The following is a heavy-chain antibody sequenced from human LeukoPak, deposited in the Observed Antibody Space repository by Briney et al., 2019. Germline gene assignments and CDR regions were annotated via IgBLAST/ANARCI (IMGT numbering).Heavy chain of an antibody. CDR1: GYSISSGYY. J-gene: IGHJ3*02. Sequence: SVTLSLTCTVSGYSISSGYYWGWIRQPPGKGLEWIGSIYHSGSTYYNPSLKSRVTISVDTSKHQFSLKLSSVTAADTAVYYCARRDYGDYVGAFDIWGQGTMVTVSS. D-gene: IGHD4-17*01. CDR2: IYHSGST. V-gene: IGHV4-38-2*02. CDR3: ARRDYGDYVGAFDI.